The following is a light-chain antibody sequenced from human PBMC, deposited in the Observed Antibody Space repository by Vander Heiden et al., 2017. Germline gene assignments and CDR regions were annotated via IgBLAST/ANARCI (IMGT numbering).Light chain of an antibody. Sequence: DIQMTQSPSSVSASVGDRVTITCRASQVISSWLAWYQQKPGRAPNLLIYGVSSLQSGVPSRFSGSGSGTNFTLTISSLQPEDFATYFCQEANHFPLTFGGRTKVEIK. J-gene: IGKJ4*01. CDR1: QVISSW. CDR2: GVS. CDR3: QEANHFPLT. V-gene: IGKV1-12*01.